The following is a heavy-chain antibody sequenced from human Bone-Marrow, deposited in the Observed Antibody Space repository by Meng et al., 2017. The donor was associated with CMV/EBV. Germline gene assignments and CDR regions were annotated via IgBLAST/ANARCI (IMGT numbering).Heavy chain of an antibody. Sequence: ETLSLTCAASGFTFSNAWMSWVRQAPGKGLEWVGRIKSKTDGGTTDYAAPVKGRFTISRDDSKNTLYLQMNSLKTEDTAVYYCHSYCGGDCYSYYFDYWGQGTLVTVSS. V-gene: IGHV3-15*01. CDR2: IKSKTDGGTT. CDR3: HSYCGGDCYSYYFDY. J-gene: IGHJ4*02. D-gene: IGHD2-21*01. CDR1: GFTFSNAW.